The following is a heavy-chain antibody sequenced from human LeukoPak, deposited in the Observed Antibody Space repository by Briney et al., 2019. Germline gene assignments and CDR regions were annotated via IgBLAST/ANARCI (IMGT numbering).Heavy chain of an antibody. Sequence: GRSLRLSCAASGFTFSSYAMHWVRQAPGKGLEWVAVISYDGSNKYYADSVKGRFTISRDNSKNTLYLQMNSLRAEDTAVSYCARVKLRWLQFDAFDIWGQGTLVTVSS. CDR1: GFTFSSYA. D-gene: IGHD5-24*01. J-gene: IGHJ3*02. CDR2: ISYDGSNK. CDR3: ARVKLRWLQFDAFDI. V-gene: IGHV3-30-3*01.